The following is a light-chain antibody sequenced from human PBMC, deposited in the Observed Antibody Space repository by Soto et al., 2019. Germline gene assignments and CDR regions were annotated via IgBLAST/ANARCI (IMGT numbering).Light chain of an antibody. Sequence: QSALTQPPSASGSPGQSVTISCTGTSSDVGNYNYVSWYQQHPGKAPKLMIYEVTKRPSGVPDRFSGSKSGNTASLTVSGLQAEDEADYYCSSYAGSKTLFGGGTKLPVL. CDR1: SSDVGNYNY. CDR2: EVT. V-gene: IGLV2-8*01. CDR3: SSYAGSKTL. J-gene: IGLJ3*02.